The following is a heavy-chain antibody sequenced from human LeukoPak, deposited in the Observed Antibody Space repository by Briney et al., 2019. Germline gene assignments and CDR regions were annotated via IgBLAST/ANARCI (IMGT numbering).Heavy chain of an antibody. Sequence: GGSLRLSCAASGFTFSSYEMNWVRQAPGKGLEWVSFISSSSSTIYYADSAKGRFTISRDNAKNSLYLQMNSLRAEDTAVYYCARDRGGSYSAIDYWGQGTLVTVSS. CDR2: ISSSSSTI. V-gene: IGHV3-48*03. CDR3: ARDRGGSYSAIDY. J-gene: IGHJ4*02. CDR1: GFTFSSYE. D-gene: IGHD1-26*01.